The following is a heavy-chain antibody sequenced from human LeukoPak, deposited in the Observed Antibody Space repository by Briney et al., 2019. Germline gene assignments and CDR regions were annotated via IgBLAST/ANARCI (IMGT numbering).Heavy chain of an antibody. J-gene: IGHJ4*02. CDR1: GFTFSSYA. V-gene: IGHV3-30-3*01. D-gene: IGHD6-19*01. CDR3: ARAGRNKQWPLLRRYYFDY. CDR2: ISYDGSNK. Sequence: GSLRLSCAASGFTFSSYAMSWVRQAPGKGLEWVAVISYDGSNKYYADSVKGRFTISRDNSKNTLYLQMNSLRAEDTAVYYCARAGRNKQWPLLRRYYFDYWGQGTLVTVSS.